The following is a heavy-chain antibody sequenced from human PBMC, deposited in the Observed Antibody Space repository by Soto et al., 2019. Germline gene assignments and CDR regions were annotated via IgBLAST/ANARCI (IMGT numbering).Heavy chain of an antibody. J-gene: IGHJ4*02. CDR2: ITGSGGST. Sequence: HPGGSLRLSCAASGFTFSNYVMNWVRQAPGKGLEWVSAITGSGGSTYYADSVKGRFTMSRDDPKNTLYLQMNSLRAEDTAVYYCAKIRDYYDSSGYPPYFFDYWGQGTLVTVSS. D-gene: IGHD3-22*01. CDR3: AKIRDYYDSSGYPPYFFDY. CDR1: GFTFSNYV. V-gene: IGHV3-23*01.